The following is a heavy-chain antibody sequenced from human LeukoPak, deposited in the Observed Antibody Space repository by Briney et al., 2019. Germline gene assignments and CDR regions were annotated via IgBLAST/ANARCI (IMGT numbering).Heavy chain of an antibody. CDR1: GFTFSSYA. V-gene: IGHV3-66*01. CDR3: ARDGPIEGATLFDF. CDR2: THRGGNT. J-gene: IGHJ4*02. Sequence: PGGSLRLSCAASGFTFSSYAMSWVRQAPGKGLDWVSVTHRGGNTYYADSVKGRFTISRDNSKNTLYLQMNGLRDEDTAVYYCARDGPIEGATLFDFWGQGTLVTVSS. D-gene: IGHD1-26*01.